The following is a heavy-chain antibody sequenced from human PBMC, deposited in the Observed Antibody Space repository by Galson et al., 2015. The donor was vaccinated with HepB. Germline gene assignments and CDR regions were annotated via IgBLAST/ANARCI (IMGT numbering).Heavy chain of an antibody. Sequence: ETLSLPCAVYGGSFSGYYWSWIRQPPGKGLEWIGDINHGGITNYNPSLKSRVTILVDTSKKQFSLKLSSVTAADTAVYYCANSPERNYDFWSGDGAFDIWGQGTMVAVSS. CDR3: ANSPERNYDFWSGDGAFDI. J-gene: IGHJ3*02. CDR2: INHGGIT. CDR1: GGSFSGYY. D-gene: IGHD3-3*01. V-gene: IGHV4-34*01.